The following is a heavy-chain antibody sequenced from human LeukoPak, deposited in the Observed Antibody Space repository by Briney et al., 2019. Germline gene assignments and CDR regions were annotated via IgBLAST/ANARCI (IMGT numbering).Heavy chain of an antibody. J-gene: IGHJ4*02. CDR2: IYYSGST. CDR1: GGSISSYY. V-gene: IGHV4-39*01. D-gene: IGHD5-12*01. Sequence: SETLSLTCTVSGGSISSYYWGWIRQPPGKGLEWIGSIYYSGSTYYNPSLKSRVTISVDTSKNQFSLKLSSVTAADTAVYYCARHPRGGWLRLVFDYWGQGTLVTVSS. CDR3: ARHPRGGWLRLVFDY.